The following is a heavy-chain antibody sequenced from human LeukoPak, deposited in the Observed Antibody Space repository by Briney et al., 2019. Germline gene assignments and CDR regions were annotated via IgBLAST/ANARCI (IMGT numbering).Heavy chain of an antibody. D-gene: IGHD1-26*01. CDR3: ARDRHSGHFD. V-gene: IGHV3-7*01. CDR2: IKEDGSQK. J-gene: IGHJ4*02. Sequence: GGSLRLSCAASGFTFSSYWMSWVRQAPGKGLEWVANIKEDGSQKNYVDSVKGRFTIFRDNAKNSLFLQMNSLRAEDTAVYFCARDRHSGHFDWGQGTLVTVSS. CDR1: GFTFSSYW.